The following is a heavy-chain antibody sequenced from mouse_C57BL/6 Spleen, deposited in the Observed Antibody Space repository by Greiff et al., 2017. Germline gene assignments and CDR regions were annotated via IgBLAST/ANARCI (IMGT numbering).Heavy chain of an antibody. D-gene: IGHD2-1*01. CDR3: ARILYYGNYWAMDN. CDR1: GFSLSTFGMG. V-gene: IGHV8-8*01. Sequence: QVTLKVSGPGILQPSQTLSLTCSFSGFSLSTFGMGVGWIRQPSGKGLEWLAHIWWDDDKYYNPALKSRLTISKDTPKNHVFLKIANVDTADTATYYCARILYYGNYWAMDNWGQGTSGTVSS. CDR2: IWWDDDK. J-gene: IGHJ4*01.